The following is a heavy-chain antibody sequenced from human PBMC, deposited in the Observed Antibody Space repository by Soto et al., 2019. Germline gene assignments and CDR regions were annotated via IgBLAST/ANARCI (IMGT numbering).Heavy chain of an antibody. D-gene: IGHD5-12*01. V-gene: IGHV1-46*01. CDR3: VRYSGYGDYYGMDV. Sequence: ASVKVSCKASGYTFTSYSIHWVRQAPGQGLEWMGKINPGGGSTTYAQKFQGRVTMTRDTSTSTVYMELSSLRSEDTAVYYCVRYSGYGDYYGMDVSGPGTTVTVSS. J-gene: IGHJ6*02. CDR2: INPGGGST. CDR1: GYTFTSYS.